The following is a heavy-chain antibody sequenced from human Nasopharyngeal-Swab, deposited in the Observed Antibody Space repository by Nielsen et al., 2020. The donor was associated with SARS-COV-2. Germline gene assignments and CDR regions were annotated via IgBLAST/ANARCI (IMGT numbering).Heavy chain of an antibody. V-gene: IGHV4-34*01. CDR1: GGSFSGYY. J-gene: IGHJ6*02. D-gene: IGHD6-13*01. Sequence: SETLSLTCAVYGGSFSGYYWSWIRQPPGKGLEWIGEINHSGSTNYNPSLKSRVTISVDTSKNQFSLKLSSVTAADTAVYYCALAAAGTSHYYGMDVWGQGTTVTVSS. CDR3: ALAAAGTSHYYGMDV. CDR2: INHSGST.